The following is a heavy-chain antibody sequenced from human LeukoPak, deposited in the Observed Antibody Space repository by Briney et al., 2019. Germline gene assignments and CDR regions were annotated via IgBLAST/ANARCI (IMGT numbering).Heavy chain of an antibody. Sequence: SVKVSCKASGGTFTNSAISWVRQAPGQGLEWMGGINPIFRTANYAQQFQDRVTIIADESTSTAYMELRSLRSDDTAVYYCARFGGVADDSSGYPLFDYWGQGTLVTVSS. CDR2: INPIFRTA. CDR3: ARFGGVADDSSGYPLFDY. J-gene: IGHJ4*02. CDR1: GGTFTNSA. V-gene: IGHV1-69*13. D-gene: IGHD3-22*01.